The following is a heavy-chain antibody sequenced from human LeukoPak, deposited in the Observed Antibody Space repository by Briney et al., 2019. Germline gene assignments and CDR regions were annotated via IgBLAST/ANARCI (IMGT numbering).Heavy chain of an antibody. CDR2: INPNSGGT. Sequence: ASVKVSCKASGYTFNSHGISWVRQAPGQGLEWMGWINPNSGGTNYAQGFQGRVAMTRDTSISTAYMEPSRLRSDDTAVYYCARSPGYYDGWFDPWGQGTLVTVSS. CDR1: GYTFNSHG. V-gene: IGHV1-2*02. D-gene: IGHD3-22*01. J-gene: IGHJ5*02. CDR3: ARSPGYYDGWFDP.